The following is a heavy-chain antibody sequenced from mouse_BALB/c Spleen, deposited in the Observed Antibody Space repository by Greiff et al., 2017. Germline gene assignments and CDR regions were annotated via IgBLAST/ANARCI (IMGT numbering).Heavy chain of an antibody. D-gene: IGHD1-1*01. CDR1: GFTFSSYG. CDR2: INSNGGST. CDR3: ARDRNLLLRY. Sequence: DVKLVESGGGLVQPGGSLKLSCAASGFTFSSYGMSWVRQTPDKRLELVATINSNGGSTYYPDSVKGRFTISRDNAKNTLYLQMSSVKSEDTAMYYCARDRNLLLRYWGQGTTLTVSS. V-gene: IGHV5-6-3*01. J-gene: IGHJ2*01.